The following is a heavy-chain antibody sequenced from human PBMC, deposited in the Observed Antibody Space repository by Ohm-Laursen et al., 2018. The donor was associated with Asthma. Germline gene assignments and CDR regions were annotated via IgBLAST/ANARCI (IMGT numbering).Heavy chain of an antibody. J-gene: IGHJ4*02. CDR2: ISSSGSTI. V-gene: IGHV3-11*01. Sequence: GSLRLSCAASGFTFSDYHMSWIRQAPGKGLEWVSYISSSGSTIYYADSVKGRFTISRDNAKNSLYLQMNSLRAEDTAVYYCARSSMVQGVIDYFDYWGQGTLVTVSS. CDR1: GFTFSDYH. D-gene: IGHD3-10*01. CDR3: ARSSMVQGVIDYFDY.